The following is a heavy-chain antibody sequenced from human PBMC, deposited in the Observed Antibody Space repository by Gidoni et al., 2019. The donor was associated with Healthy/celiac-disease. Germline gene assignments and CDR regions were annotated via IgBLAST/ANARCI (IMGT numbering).Heavy chain of an antibody. Sequence: QVQLQESGPGLVKPSQTLSLTCTVSGGSISSGGYYWGWIRQPPGKCLEWIGYIYYSGSTYYNPSLKSRVTISVDTSKNQFSLKLSSVTAADTAVYYCARGRGQWLAFDYWGQGTLVTVSS. D-gene: IGHD6-19*01. CDR3: ARGRGQWLAFDY. CDR1: GGSISSGGYY. J-gene: IGHJ4*02. CDR2: IYYSGST. V-gene: IGHV4-31*03.